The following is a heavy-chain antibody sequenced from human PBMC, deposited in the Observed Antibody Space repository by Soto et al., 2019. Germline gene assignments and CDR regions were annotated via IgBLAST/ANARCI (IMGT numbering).Heavy chain of an antibody. J-gene: IGHJ4*02. D-gene: IGHD3-3*01. CDR1: GYTFTGYY. V-gene: IGHV1-2*02. CDR3: ARNRVYDFWSCYYRF. CDR2: INPNSGGT. Sequence: ASVKVSCKASGYTFTGYYMHWVRQAPGQGLEWMGWINPNSGGTNYAQKFQGRVTMTRDTSISTAYMELSRLRSDDTAVYYCARNRVYDFWSCYYRFWGQGTPVTVSS.